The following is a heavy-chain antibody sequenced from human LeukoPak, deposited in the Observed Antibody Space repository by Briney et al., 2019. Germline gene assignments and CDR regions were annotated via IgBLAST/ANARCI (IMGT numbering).Heavy chain of an antibody. D-gene: IGHD5-12*01. CDR2: IYPGDSVT. V-gene: IGHV5-51*01. J-gene: IGHJ4*02. CDR1: GYSFTSYW. Sequence: GESLKISCKGSGYSFTSYWIGWVRQMPGKGLEWMGIIYPGDSVTGYSPSFQGQVTISVDKSISTAYLQWSSLKASDTAMFYCARQGRQWLITGNENFFDYWGQGTLVTVSS. CDR3: ARQGRQWLITGNENFFDY.